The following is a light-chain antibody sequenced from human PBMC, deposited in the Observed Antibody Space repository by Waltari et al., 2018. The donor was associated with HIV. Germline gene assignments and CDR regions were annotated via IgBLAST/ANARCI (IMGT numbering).Light chain of an antibody. V-gene: IGKV3-15*01. CDR3: QQYNNWPPGAT. CDR2: GAS. J-gene: IGKJ4*01. Sequence: EIVMTQSPATLSVSPGERASLSCRASQRVGTNLAWYQKKPGQAPRLRIYGASTRATGIPGRFSGSGSVTEFTLTISSLQSEDFALYYCQQYNNWPPGATFGGGTKVEIK. CDR1: QRVGTN.